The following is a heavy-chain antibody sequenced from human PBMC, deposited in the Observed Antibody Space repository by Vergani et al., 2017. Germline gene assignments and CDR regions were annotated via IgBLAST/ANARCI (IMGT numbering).Heavy chain of an antibody. Sequence: QIQLQESGPGLVKPSETLPLTCSVSGYSISRGFYWAWIRQTPEKGLEWIGGMFHTGEASNSPSLQSRVAFSMDTSKNQSALPLTSVTAADTAVYFCGVIXVRSPRPDNWFDSWGRGTLVTVSS. CDR2: MFHTGEA. CDR1: GYSISRGFY. J-gene: IGHJ5*01. CDR3: GVIXVRSPRPDNWFDS. V-gene: IGHV4-38-2*02. D-gene: IGHD3-16*02.